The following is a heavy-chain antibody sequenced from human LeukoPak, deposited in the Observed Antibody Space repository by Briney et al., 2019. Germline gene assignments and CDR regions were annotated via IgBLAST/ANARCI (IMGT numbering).Heavy chain of an antibody. CDR3: AEDLSPTSGYWAFDI. Sequence: GGSLRLSCAASGFTFDDYAMHWVRQAPGKGLEWVSGISWNSGSIGYADSVKGRFTISRDNAKNSLYLQMNSLRAEDTALYYCAEDLSPTSGYWAFDIWGQGTMVTVSS. J-gene: IGHJ3*02. CDR2: ISWNSGSI. V-gene: IGHV3-9*01. CDR1: GFTFDDYA. D-gene: IGHD3-22*01.